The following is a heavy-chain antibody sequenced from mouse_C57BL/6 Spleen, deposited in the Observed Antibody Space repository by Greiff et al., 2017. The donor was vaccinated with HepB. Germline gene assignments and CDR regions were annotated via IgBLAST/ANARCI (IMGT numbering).Heavy chain of an antibody. V-gene: IGHV5-9*01. J-gene: IGHJ2*01. D-gene: IGHD1-1*01. CDR3: ARRSTVAYYFDY. CDR2: ISGGGGNT. CDR1: GFTFSSYT. Sequence: EVMLVESGGGLVKPGGSLKLSCAASGFTFSSYTMSWVRQTPEKRLEWVATISGGGGNTYYPDSVKGRFTISSDNAKNTLYLQMSSLRSEDTALYYCARRSTVAYYFDYWGQGTTLTVSS.